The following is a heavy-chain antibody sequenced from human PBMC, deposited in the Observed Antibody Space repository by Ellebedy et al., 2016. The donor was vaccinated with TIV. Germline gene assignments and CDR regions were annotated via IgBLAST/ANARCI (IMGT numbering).Heavy chain of an antibody. CDR1: GYTFIGYG. V-gene: IGHV1-18*04. D-gene: IGHD6-13*01. CDR2: ISAYNGNT. Sequence: AASVKVSCKASGYTFIGYGINWARQAPGQGLEWMGWISAYNGNTNYAQKLQGRVTMTTDTSTSTAYMELRSLRSDDTAVYYCARGGAAAGATPDYWGQGTLVTVSS. CDR3: ARGGAAAGATPDY. J-gene: IGHJ4*02.